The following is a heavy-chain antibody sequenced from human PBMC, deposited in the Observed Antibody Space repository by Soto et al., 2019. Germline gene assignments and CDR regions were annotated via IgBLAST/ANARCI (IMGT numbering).Heavy chain of an antibody. V-gene: IGHV4-39*01. Sequence: PSETLSLTCTVSGGSISSSSYYWGWIRQPPGKGLEWIGSIYYSGSTYYNPSLKSRVTISVDTSKNQFSLKLSSVTAADTAVYYCARHLVGVIGYWGQGTLVTVSS. CDR3: ARHLVGVIGY. D-gene: IGHD1-26*01. CDR2: IYYSGST. CDR1: GGSISSSSYY. J-gene: IGHJ4*02.